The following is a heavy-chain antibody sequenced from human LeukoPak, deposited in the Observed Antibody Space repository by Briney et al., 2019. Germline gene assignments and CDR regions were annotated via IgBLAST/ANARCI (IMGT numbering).Heavy chain of an antibody. CDR3: ASMDLMDY. CDR2: IIPIFGTA. Sequence: ASVKVSCKASGYTFTSYAMNWVRQAPGQGLEWMGGIIPIFGTANYAQKFQGRVTITADESTSTAYMELSSLRSEDTAVYYCASMDLMDYWGQGTLVTVSS. CDR1: GYTFTSYA. D-gene: IGHD2-2*03. V-gene: IGHV1-69*13. J-gene: IGHJ4*02.